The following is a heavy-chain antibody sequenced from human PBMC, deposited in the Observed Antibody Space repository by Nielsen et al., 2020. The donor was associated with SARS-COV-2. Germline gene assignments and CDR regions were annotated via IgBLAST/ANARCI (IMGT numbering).Heavy chain of an antibody. CDR3: ARGEYSYGYYYYYYMDV. CDR1: GGSFSGYY. Sequence: SEILSLTCAVYGGSFSGYYWSWIRQPPGKGLEWIGEINHSGSTNYNPSLKSRVTISVDTSKNQFSLKLSSVTAADTAVYYCARGEYSYGYYYYYYMDVWGKGTTVTVSS. J-gene: IGHJ6*03. CDR2: INHSGST. V-gene: IGHV4-34*01. D-gene: IGHD5-18*01.